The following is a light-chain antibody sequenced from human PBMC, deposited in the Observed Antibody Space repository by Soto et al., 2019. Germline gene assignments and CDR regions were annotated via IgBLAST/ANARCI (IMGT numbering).Light chain of an antibody. CDR3: SSYTSRSTFII. J-gene: IGLJ2*01. Sequence: QSVLTQPASVSGSPGQSITISCTGTSSDIGTYDYVSWYQQHPGKVPKLIIYEVSHRPSGVSSRFSGSKSGNTASLTVSGLQAEDEADYYCSSYTSRSTFIIFGGGTKVTVL. CDR1: SSDIGTYDY. V-gene: IGLV2-14*01. CDR2: EVS.